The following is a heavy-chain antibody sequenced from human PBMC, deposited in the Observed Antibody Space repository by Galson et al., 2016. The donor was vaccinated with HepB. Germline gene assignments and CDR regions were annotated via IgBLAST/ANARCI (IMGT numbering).Heavy chain of an antibody. D-gene: IGHD3-3*01. J-gene: IGHJ4*02. CDR1: GGSISSYY. V-gene: IGHV4-59*08. CDR3: ARQAAYYDFWSGSYYFAY. Sequence: ETLSLTCTVSGGSISSYYWSWIRQPPGKGLEWIAYIHYSGYTNYNPSLRSRVTITVDTTKNQFSLRLSSVTAADTAVYYCARQAAYYDFWSGSYYFAYWGQGTLVTVSS. CDR2: IHYSGYT.